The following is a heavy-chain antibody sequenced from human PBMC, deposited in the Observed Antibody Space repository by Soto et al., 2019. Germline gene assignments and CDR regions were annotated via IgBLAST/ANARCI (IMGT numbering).Heavy chain of an antibody. CDR3: ARASISYYYYYGMDV. CDR1: GFTFISYA. V-gene: IGHV3-30-3*01. J-gene: IGHJ6*02. D-gene: IGHD3-9*01. Sequence: PGGSLRLSCAASGFTFISYAMHWVRQAPGKGLEWVAVISYDGSNKYYADSVKGRFTISRDNSKNTLYLQMNSLRAEDTAVYYCARASISYYYYYGMDVWGQGTTVTVSS. CDR2: ISYDGSNK.